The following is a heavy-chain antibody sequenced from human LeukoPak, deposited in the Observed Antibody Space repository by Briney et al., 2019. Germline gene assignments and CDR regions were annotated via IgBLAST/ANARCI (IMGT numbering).Heavy chain of an antibody. V-gene: IGHV3-23*01. CDR1: GFTFSSYG. Sequence: PGGSLRLSCAASGFTFSSYGMHWVRQAPGKGLEWVSTISGSGGGTFYADSVKGRFTISRDNSKNTLYLQMNSLRAEDTAVYYCAKDIEASIWGQGTLVAVS. CDR2: ISGSGGGT. J-gene: IGHJ4*02. CDR3: AKDIEASI. D-gene: IGHD2-15*01.